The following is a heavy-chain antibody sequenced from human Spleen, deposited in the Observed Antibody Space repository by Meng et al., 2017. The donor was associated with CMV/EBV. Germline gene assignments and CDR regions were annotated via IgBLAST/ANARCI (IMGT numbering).Heavy chain of an antibody. J-gene: IGHJ3*02. D-gene: IGHD6-6*01. Sequence: GESLKISCKGSGYSVTSYWIGWVRQMPGKGLEWMGIIYPGDSDTRYSPSFQGQVTISADKSISTAYLQWSSLKASDTAMYYCARSLRSSLYAFDIWGQGTMVTVSS. V-gene: IGHV5-51*01. CDR3: ARSLRSSLYAFDI. CDR2: IYPGDSDT. CDR1: GYSVTSYW.